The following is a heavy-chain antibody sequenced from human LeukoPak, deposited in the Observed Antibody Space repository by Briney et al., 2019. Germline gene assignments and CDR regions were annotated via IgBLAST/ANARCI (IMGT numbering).Heavy chain of an antibody. CDR3: ASHPALSSSSWWASRGTDY. D-gene: IGHD6-13*01. Sequence: GGSLRLSCAASGFTVSSNYMSWVRQAPGKGLEWVSVIYSGGSTYYADSVKGRFTISRDNSKNTLYLQVNSLRAEDTAVYYCASHPALSSSSWWASRGTDYWGQGTLVTVSS. V-gene: IGHV3-66*02. CDR1: GFTVSSNY. CDR2: IYSGGST. J-gene: IGHJ4*02.